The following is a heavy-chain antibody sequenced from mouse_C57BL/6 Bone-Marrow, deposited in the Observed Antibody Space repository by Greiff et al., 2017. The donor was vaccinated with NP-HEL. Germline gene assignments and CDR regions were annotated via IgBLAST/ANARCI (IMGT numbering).Heavy chain of an antibody. CDR3: AREGGLRRRTYAMDY. CDR2: INYDGSST. CDR1: GFTFSDYY. J-gene: IGHJ4*01. V-gene: IGHV5-16*01. D-gene: IGHD2-4*01. Sequence: EVKVVESEGGLVQPGSSMKLSCTASGFTFSDYYMAWVRQVPEKGLEWVANINYDGSSTYYLDSLKSRFIISRDNAKNILYFQMSSLKSEDTATYYCAREGGLRRRTYAMDYWGQGTSVTVSS.